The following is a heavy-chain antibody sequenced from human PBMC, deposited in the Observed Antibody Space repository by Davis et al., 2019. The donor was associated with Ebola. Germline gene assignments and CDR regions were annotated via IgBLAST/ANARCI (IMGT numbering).Heavy chain of an antibody. J-gene: IGHJ6*02. CDR3: AKVATRSNYYYYGMDV. Sequence: PGGSLRLSCAASGFTFSSYWMSWVRQAPGKGLEWVANIKQDGSEKYYVDSVKGRFTISRDNAKNSLYLQMNSLRAEDTAVYYCAKVATRSNYYYYGMDVWGQGTTVTVSS. V-gene: IGHV3-7*03. D-gene: IGHD5-12*01. CDR1: GFTFSSYW. CDR2: IKQDGSEK.